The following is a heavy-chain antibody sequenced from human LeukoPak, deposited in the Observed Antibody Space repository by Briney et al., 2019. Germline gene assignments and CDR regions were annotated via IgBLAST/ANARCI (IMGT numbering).Heavy chain of an antibody. Sequence: SETLSLTCTVSSGSIRSYYWSWIRQPPGKGLEWIGYIYYGGITNYNPSLKSRVTISVDTSKNQFSLKLSSVTPADTAVYYCAKTVYDSNSYYYDFDYWGQGTLVTVSS. V-gene: IGHV4-59*01. CDR1: SGSIRSYY. CDR3: AKTVYDSNSYYYDFDY. CDR2: IYYGGIT. D-gene: IGHD3-22*01. J-gene: IGHJ4*02.